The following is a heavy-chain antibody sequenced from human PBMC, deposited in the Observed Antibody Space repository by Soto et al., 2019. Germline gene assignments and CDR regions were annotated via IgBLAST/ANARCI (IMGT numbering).Heavy chain of an antibody. CDR2: IVVGSGNT. Sequence: SVKVSCKASGFTFTSSAMQWVRQARGQRLEWIGWIVVGSGNTNYAQKFQERVTITRDMSTSTAYMELSSLRSEDTAVYYCAASITMVRGAPPGMDVWGQGTTVT. V-gene: IGHV1-58*02. CDR3: AASITMVRGAPPGMDV. J-gene: IGHJ6*02. CDR1: GFTFTSSA. D-gene: IGHD3-10*01.